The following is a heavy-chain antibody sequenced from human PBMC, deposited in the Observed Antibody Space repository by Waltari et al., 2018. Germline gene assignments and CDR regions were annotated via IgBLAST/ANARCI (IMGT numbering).Heavy chain of an antibody. J-gene: IGHJ4*02. CDR1: GGSISSSSYY. Sequence: QLQLQESGPGLVKPSETLSLTCTVSGGSISSSSYYWGWIRQPPGKGLEWIGSIYYSGRTYYNPSLKSRGTRSVDTAKNQFSLKLSSVTAADTAVYYCASTVYYDSSGWTYYFDYWGQGTLVTVSS. CDR3: ASTVYYDSSGWTYYFDY. V-gene: IGHV4-39*01. D-gene: IGHD3-22*01. CDR2: IYYSGRT.